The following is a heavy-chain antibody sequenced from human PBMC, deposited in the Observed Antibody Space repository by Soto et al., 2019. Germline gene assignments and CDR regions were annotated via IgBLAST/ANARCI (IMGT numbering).Heavy chain of an antibody. D-gene: IGHD1-20*01. V-gene: IGHV4-59*01. CDR2: MSYSGSS. CDR1: GGSLSTYY. Sequence: KASETLSLTCTVSGGSLSTYYWSWIRQPPGKGLEWIVYMSYSGSSNYNPSLKSRVIMSVDTSKNQVSLKLSSVTAADTAVYYCARTRITPTAATFDPWGQGTLVTVS. CDR3: ARTRITPTAATFDP. J-gene: IGHJ5*02.